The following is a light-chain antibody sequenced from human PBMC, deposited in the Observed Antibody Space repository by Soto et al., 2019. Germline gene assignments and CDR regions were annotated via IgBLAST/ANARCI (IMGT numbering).Light chain of an antibody. V-gene: IGKV2D-29*02. CDR1: QSLLHITGETF. CDR2: EVS. Sequence: DVVMTQTPLSLSVAPGQPASISCKSSQSLLHITGETFLFWYLQKPGQSPQLLIYEVSTRVSGVPDRFRGSGSGTDVTLAISRVETDDVGIYYCMQSTQLPPSFGQGTRLGIE. J-gene: IGKJ5*01. CDR3: MQSTQLPPS.